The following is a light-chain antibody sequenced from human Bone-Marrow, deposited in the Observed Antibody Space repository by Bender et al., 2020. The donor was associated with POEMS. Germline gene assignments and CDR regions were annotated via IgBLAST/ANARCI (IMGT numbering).Light chain of an antibody. CDR3: QSYDNSLGGWV. Sequence: QSALTQPPSASGSPGQSVAISCTGTSSDVGAYNYVSWYQQHPGKAPKLMIYDVSNRPSGVPDRFSGSKSGTSASLAITGRQAEDEGDYYCQSYDNSLGGWVFGGGTKLTVL. J-gene: IGLJ3*02. V-gene: IGLV2-8*01. CDR1: SSDVGAYNY. CDR2: DVS.